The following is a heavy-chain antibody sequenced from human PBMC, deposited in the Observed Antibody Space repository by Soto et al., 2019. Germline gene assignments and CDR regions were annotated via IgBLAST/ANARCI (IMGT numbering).Heavy chain of an antibody. CDR1: GASIKSYH. Sequence: QVQLQESGPGLVKPSETLSLTCAVSGASIKSYHWSWIRQPAGKGLEWVGRVRHTGDTNYNPSLKSRGTMTMETSMNEISLKMTSVTAADTAVYFCAKDVSSRRWFDPWGQGVLVIVSS. CDR3: AKDVSSRRWFDP. V-gene: IGHV4-4*07. CDR2: VRHTGDT. J-gene: IGHJ5*02.